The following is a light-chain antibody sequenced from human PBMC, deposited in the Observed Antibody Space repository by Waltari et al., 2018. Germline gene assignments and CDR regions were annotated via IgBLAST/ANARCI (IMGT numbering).Light chain of an antibody. Sequence: DIVMTQSLDSLAVSLGERATINCKSSQRVLYSSNNKNYIAWYQQKPGQPPKLLIYWASTREFGVPDRFSGSGSGTDFTLTISSLQAEDVAVYYCQQYYSTPRTFGQGTRLEIK. J-gene: IGKJ5*01. CDR1: QRVLYSSNNKNY. CDR3: QQYYSTPRT. CDR2: WAS. V-gene: IGKV4-1*01.